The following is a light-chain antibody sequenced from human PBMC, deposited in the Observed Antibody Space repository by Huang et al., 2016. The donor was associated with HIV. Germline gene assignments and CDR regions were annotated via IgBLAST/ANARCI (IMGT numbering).Light chain of an antibody. J-gene: IGKJ4*01. CDR2: DAS. CDR3: QQRGDWPLT. CDR1: QSIINF. V-gene: IGKV3-11*01. Sequence: EIVLTQSPATLSLSPGERATLSCRASQSIINFLAWYQQKPGQAPRLLIYDASNRSTGIPARFSGSGSGTDFTFTISSLEPEDFAVYYCQQRGDWPLTFGGGTKVEI.